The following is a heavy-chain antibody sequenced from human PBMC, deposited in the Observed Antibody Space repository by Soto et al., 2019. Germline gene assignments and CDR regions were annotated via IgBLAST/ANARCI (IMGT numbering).Heavy chain of an antibody. CDR2: ISAHDEK. CDR1: GYSLSHPRMG. CDR3: ARVLYYGMEV. Sequence: QVTLKESGPVLVKPTETLTLTCTVSGYSLSHPRMGVSWIRQPPGKALEWLAHISAHDEKSYSTSLMTRLTISQDTSNGQVVLTMTNMDPVDKATYYCARVLYYGMEVWGQGTTVTVSS. V-gene: IGHV2-26*01. J-gene: IGHJ6*02.